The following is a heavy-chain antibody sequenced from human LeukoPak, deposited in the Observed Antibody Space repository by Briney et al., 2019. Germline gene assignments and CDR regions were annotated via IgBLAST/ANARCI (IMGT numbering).Heavy chain of an antibody. J-gene: IGHJ6*03. CDR2: IKQDGSEK. CDR1: GFIFSNYW. V-gene: IGHV3-7*01. Sequence: SGGSLRLSCAASGFIFSNYWMTWVRQAPGKGLEWVADIKQDGSEKLYVNSVRGRFTISRDNAKMSLFLQMNSLRAEDKAVYYCARDNGVVHGVYYMDVWGKGTTVTVS. D-gene: IGHD3-3*01. CDR3: ARDNGVVHGVYYMDV.